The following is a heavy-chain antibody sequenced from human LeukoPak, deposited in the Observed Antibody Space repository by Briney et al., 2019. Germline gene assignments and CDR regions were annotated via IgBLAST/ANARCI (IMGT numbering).Heavy chain of an antibody. CDR2: ISWDGGST. V-gene: IGHV3-43*01. Sequence: GGSLRLSCAASGFTFDDYTMHWVRQAPGKGLEWVSPISWDGGSTYYADSVKGRFTISRDNSKNSLYLQMNSLRTEDTALYYCAGEGIGAAPSYWGQGTLVTVSS. J-gene: IGHJ4*02. CDR1: GFTFDDYT. D-gene: IGHD6-25*01. CDR3: AGEGIGAAPSY.